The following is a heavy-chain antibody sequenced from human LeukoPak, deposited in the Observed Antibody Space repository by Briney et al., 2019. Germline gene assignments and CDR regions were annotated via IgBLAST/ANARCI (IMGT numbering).Heavy chain of an antibody. J-gene: IGHJ4*02. CDR1: GDTFTTYD. V-gene: IGHV1-8*01. Sequence: ASVKVSCKASGDTFTTYDVNWVRQATGQGLEWMGWLNPNSGNTGYVQKFQGRVTMTMNTSISTAYMELTSLTSEDTAVYYCARSTMGARRKYDYRGQGTLVTVSS. D-gene: IGHD1-26*01. CDR2: LNPNSGNT. CDR3: ARSTMGARRKYDY.